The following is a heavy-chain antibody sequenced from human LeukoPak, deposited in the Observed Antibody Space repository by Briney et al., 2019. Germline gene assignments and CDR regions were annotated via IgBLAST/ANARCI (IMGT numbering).Heavy chain of an antibody. Sequence: GGSLRLSCAASGFTFSSYAMSWVRQAPGKGLEWVANIKQDGSEKYYVDSVKGRFTISRDNAKNSLYLQMNSLRAEDTAVYYCARNPYYYDSSGYPYYWGQGTLVTVSS. CDR3: ARNPYYYDSSGYPYY. CDR1: GFTFSSYA. CDR2: IKQDGSEK. D-gene: IGHD3-22*01. J-gene: IGHJ4*02. V-gene: IGHV3-7*01.